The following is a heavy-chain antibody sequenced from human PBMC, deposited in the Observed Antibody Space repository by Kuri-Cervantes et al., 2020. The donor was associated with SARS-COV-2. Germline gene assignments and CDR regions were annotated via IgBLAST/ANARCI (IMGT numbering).Heavy chain of an antibody. CDR3: ARGPAITIFGVLRGRENWFDP. D-gene: IGHD3-3*01. Sequence: ASVKVSCKASGYTFTGYYVHWIRQAPGEGLEWMGWINPKSGGTNYAQKFQGWVTMTRETSISTAYMELSRLRSDDTAVYYCARGPAITIFGVLRGRENWFDPWAQGTLVTVSS. CDR1: GYTFTGYY. CDR2: INPKSGGT. J-gene: IGHJ5*02. V-gene: IGHV1-2*04.